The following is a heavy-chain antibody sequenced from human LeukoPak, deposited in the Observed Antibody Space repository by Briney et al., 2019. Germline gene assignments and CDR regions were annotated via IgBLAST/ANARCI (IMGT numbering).Heavy chain of an antibody. V-gene: IGHV3-30*04. CDR3: ARARGYCSSTSCYVGGY. J-gene: IGHJ4*02. Sequence: GGSLRLSCAASGFTFSSYAMHWVRQAPGKGLEWVAVISYDGSNKYYADSVKGRFTISRDNSKNTLYLQMNSLRAEDTAVYYCARARGYCSSTSCYVGGYWGQGTLVAVSS. CDR2: ISYDGSNK. CDR1: GFTFSSYA. D-gene: IGHD2-2*01.